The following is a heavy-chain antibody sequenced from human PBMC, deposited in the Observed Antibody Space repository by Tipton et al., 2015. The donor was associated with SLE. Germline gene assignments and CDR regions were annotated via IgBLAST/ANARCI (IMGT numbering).Heavy chain of an antibody. CDR2: IYQTGST. V-gene: IGHV4-38-2*01. CDR3: ASREPLYGGYTRFDL. Sequence: TLSLTCAVSGYSISSGYYWGWIRQPPGKGLEWIASIYQTGSTHHNPSLKSRVTISLDTSKNQFSLKLSSVTAADTAVYYCASREPLYGGYTRFDLWGQGTLVTVSS. CDR1: GYSISSGYY. D-gene: IGHD4/OR15-4a*01. J-gene: IGHJ4*02.